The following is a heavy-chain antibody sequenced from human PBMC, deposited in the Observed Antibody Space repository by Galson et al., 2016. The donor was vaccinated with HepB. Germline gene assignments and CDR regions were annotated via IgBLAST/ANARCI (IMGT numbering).Heavy chain of an antibody. V-gene: IGHV3-7*03. D-gene: IGHD3-22*01. CDR3: ARDGYYSDSRAFPPDYFDY. J-gene: IGHJ4*02. Sequence: SLRLSCAASGFTFSSYWMSWVRQAPGKGLEWVANIKQDGSEKYYVDSVKGRFTISRDNVKNSLYLQMNSLRAEDTAVYYCARDGYYSDSRAFPPDYFDYWGLGSLVTVSS. CDR1: GFTFSSYW. CDR2: IKQDGSEK.